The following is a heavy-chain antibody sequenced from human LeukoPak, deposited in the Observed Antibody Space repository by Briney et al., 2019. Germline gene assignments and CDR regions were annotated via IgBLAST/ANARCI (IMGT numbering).Heavy chain of an antibody. D-gene: IGHD3-22*01. CDR3: ARDGDSSGYYYPGDY. J-gene: IGHJ4*02. CDR1: GGTFSSYA. CDR2: IIPILGIA. Sequence: ASVKVSCKASGGTFSSYAISWVRQAPGQGLEWMGRIIPILGIANYAQKFQGRVTITADKSTSTAYMELSSLRSEDTAVYYCARDGDSSGYYYPGDYWGQGTLVTVSS. V-gene: IGHV1-69*04.